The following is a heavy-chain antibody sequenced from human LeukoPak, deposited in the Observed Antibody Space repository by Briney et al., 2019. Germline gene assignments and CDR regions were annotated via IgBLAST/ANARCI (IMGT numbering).Heavy chain of an antibody. J-gene: IGHJ6*02. CDR3: ARGAVAGPYYYYGMDV. D-gene: IGHD6-19*01. V-gene: IGHV1-8*01. CDR2: MNPNSGNT. Sequence: ASVKVSCKASGYTFTSYDINWVRQATGQGLEWIGWMNPNSGNTGHAQKFQGRVTMTRNTSISTAYMELSSLRSEDTAVYYCARGAVAGPYYYYGMDVWGQGTTVTVSS. CDR1: GYTFTSYD.